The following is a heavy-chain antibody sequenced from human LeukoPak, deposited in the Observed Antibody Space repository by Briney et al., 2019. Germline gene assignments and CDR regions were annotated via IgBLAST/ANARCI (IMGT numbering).Heavy chain of an antibody. CDR2: IYYSGST. CDR3: ARVPLGYDILTGYYPLLFDY. D-gene: IGHD3-9*01. Sequence: SETLSLTCTVSGGSISSYYWSWIRQPPGKGLEWIGYIYYSGSTNYNPSLKSRVTISVDTSKNQFSLKLSSVTAADTAVYYCARVPLGYDILTGYYPLLFDYWGQGTLVTVSS. J-gene: IGHJ4*02. V-gene: IGHV4-59*08. CDR1: GGSISSYY.